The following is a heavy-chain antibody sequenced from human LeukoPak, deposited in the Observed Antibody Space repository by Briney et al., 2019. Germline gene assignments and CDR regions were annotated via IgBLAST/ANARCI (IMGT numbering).Heavy chain of an antibody. D-gene: IGHD3-10*01. V-gene: IGHV4-39*01. J-gene: IGHJ6*02. CDR3: VRHVGDPTGWFGEVPKGYYYYGMDV. CDR1: GGSIISSSYY. Sequence: SETLSLTSTVSGGSIISSSYYWGSLRQPPGRGLELIRSIDYSGSTYNNPSLKSRTTISVDTPKRQFSLKLSSVTAADTAVYYCVRHVGDPTGWFGEVPKGYYYYGMDVWGQGTTVTVS. CDR2: IDYSGST.